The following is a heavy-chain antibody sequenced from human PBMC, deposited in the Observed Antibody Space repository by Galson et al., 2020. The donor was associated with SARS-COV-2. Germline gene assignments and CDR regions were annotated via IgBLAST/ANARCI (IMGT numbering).Heavy chain of an antibody. CDR3: AKELFYYDVWSGYLKTDPKYYYYYGMDV. J-gene: IGHJ6*02. D-gene: IGHD3-3*01. CDR1: GFTLSSYG. CDR2: ISYDGSNK. Sequence: GGSLRPSCAASGFTLSSYGMHWVRQAPGQGLEWVAVISYDGSNKYYADSVTGRFTISRDNSTNTLYLQMNSLRAEDTAVYYCAKELFYYDVWSGYLKTDPKYYYYYGMDVWGQGTTVTVSS. V-gene: IGHV3-30*18.